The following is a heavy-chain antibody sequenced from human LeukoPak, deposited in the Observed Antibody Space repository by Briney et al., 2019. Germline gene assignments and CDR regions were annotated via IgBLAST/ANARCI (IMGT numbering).Heavy chain of an antibody. Sequence: GRSLRLSCVASGFTDSSDYMSWVRQAPAKGLEWVSVIYSGGSTDYADSVRGRFTISRDKSNNTLYLQMNSLRAEDTAVYFCAAEKPGTGTFLDYWGPGTLVTVSS. CDR1: GFTDSSDY. V-gene: IGHV3-53*01. CDR2: IYSGGST. CDR3: AAEKPGTGTFLDY. D-gene: IGHD1-1*01. J-gene: IGHJ4*02.